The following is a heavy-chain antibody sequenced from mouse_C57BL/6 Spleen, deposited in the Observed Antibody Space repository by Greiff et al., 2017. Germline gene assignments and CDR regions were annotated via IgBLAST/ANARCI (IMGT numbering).Heavy chain of an antibody. Sequence: VQLQQSGPELVKPGASVKISCKASGYAFSSSWMNWVKPRPGKGLEWIGRIYPGDGDTNYNGKFKGKATLTADKSSSTAYMQLSSLTSEDSAVYFCARARGYYWYFDVWGTGTTVTVAS. CDR3: ARARGYYWYFDV. CDR2: IYPGDGDT. CDR1: GYAFSSSW. D-gene: IGHD2-2*01. V-gene: IGHV1-82*01. J-gene: IGHJ1*03.